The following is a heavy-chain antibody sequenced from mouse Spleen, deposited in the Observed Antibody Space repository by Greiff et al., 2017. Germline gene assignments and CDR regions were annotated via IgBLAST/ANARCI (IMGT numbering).Heavy chain of an antibody. D-gene: IGHD1-1*01. Sequence: QVQLQQPGAELVKPEASVKLSCKASGYTFTSYWMQWVKQRPGQGLEWIGEIDPSDSYTNYNQKFKGKATLTVDTSSSTAYMQLSSLTSEDSAVYYCARRDYYGSAMDYWGQGTSVTVSA. CDR1: GYTFTSYW. J-gene: IGHJ4*01. CDR3: ARRDYYGSAMDY. CDR2: IDPSDSYT. V-gene: IGHV1-50*01.